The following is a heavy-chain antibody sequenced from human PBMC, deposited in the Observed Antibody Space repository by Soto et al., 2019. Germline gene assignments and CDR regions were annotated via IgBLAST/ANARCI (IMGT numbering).Heavy chain of an antibody. J-gene: IGHJ4*02. Sequence: SETLSLTCTVSAGSVSSSSYYWGWIRQPPGKGLEWIGTIYYTGSTSYSPSLKSRVTISVDTSKTQFSLNLKSVTAADTAVYYCAGRRAGDYYFDYWGQGTLVTVSS. CDR2: IYYTGST. CDR3: AGRRAGDYYFDY. D-gene: IGHD1-26*01. CDR1: AGSVSSSSYY. V-gene: IGHV4-39*01.